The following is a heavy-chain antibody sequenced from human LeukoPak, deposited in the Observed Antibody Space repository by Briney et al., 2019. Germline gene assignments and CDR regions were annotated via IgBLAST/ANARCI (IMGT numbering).Heavy chain of an antibody. CDR2: ISSNGGST. V-gene: IGHV3-64D*09. Sequence: GGSLRLSCSASGFTFSSYAMHWVRQAPGKGLEYVSAISSNGGSTYYADSVKGRFTISRDNSKSTLYPEMSRLRAEDTAVYYCVKFMVGATYYYYYGMDVWGQGTTVTVSS. J-gene: IGHJ6*02. D-gene: IGHD1-26*01. CDR3: VKFMVGATYYYYYGMDV. CDR1: GFTFSSYA.